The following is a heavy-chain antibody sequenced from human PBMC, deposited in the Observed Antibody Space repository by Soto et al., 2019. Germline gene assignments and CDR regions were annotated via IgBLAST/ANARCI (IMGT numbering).Heavy chain of an antibody. CDR3: ARARPNIGSGYRVYFDY. J-gene: IGHJ4*02. D-gene: IGHD3-22*01. CDR2: IYYSGST. Sequence: KTSETLSLTCTVSGGSISSGGYYWSWIRQHPGKGLEWIGYIYYSGSTYYNPSLKSRVTISVDTSKNQFSLKLSSVTAADTAVYYCARARPNIGSGYRVYFDYWGQGTLVTVSS. CDR1: GGSISSGGYY. V-gene: IGHV4-31*03.